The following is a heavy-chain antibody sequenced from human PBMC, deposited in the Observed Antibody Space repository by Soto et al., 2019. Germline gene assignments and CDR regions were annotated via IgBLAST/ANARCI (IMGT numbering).Heavy chain of an antibody. CDR3: ARVIRPPRIAARLDFDY. D-gene: IGHD6-6*01. Sequence: PSETLSLTCAVSGGSISSSNWWSWVRQPPGKGLEWIGEIYHSGSTNYNPSLKSRVTISVDKSKNQFSLKLSSVTAADTAVYYCARVIRPPRIAARLDFDYWGQGTLVTVSS. CDR2: IYHSGST. V-gene: IGHV4-4*02. J-gene: IGHJ4*02. CDR1: GGSISSSNW.